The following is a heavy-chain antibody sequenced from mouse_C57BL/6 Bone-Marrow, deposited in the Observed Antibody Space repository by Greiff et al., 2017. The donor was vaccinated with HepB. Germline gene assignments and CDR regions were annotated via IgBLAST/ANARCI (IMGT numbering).Heavy chain of an antibody. D-gene: IGHD1-1*01. CDR2: INPGSGGT. CDR3: ARCESSTEGFAY. J-gene: IGHJ3*01. CDR1: GYAFTNYL. Sequence: QVHLKQSGAELVRPGTSVKVSCKASGYAFTNYLIEWVKQRPGQGLEWIGVINPGSGGTNYNEKFKGKATLTADKSSSTAYMQLSSLTSEDSAVYFCARCESSTEGFAYWGQGTLVTVSA. V-gene: IGHV1-54*01.